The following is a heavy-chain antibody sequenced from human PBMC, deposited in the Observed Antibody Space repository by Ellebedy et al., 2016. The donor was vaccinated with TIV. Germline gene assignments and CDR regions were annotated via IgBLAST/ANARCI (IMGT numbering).Heavy chain of an antibody. CDR1: GYTFTTYG. V-gene: IGHV1-18*01. J-gene: IGHJ4*02. CDR3: ARYFCSTTSCHPFDY. D-gene: IGHD2-2*01. CDR2: ISAYSGNT. Sequence: ASVKVSCXASGYTFTTYGITWVRQAPGQGLEWMGWISAYSGNTIYAQKLQGRVTMTTDTSTTTAYLEVRSLRSDDTALYYCARYFCSTTSCHPFDYWGQGTLVTVSS.